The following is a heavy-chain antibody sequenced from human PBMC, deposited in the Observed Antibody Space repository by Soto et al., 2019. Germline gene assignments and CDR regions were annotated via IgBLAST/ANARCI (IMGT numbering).Heavy chain of an antibody. V-gene: IGHV1-69*06. CDR1: GGTFSSYA. CDR2: IIPIFGTA. CDR3: GRVGPSMGSSSSIQYFGP. Sequence: QVQLVQSGAEVKKPGSSVKVSCKASGGTFSSYAISWVRQAPGQGLEWMGGIIPIFGTANYAQKFQGRVTIYGDKSTSPGYLELGRLRSEDKAGDYRGRVGPSMGSSSSIQYFGPWGQGTPVTVSS. J-gene: IGHJ5*02. D-gene: IGHD6-6*01.